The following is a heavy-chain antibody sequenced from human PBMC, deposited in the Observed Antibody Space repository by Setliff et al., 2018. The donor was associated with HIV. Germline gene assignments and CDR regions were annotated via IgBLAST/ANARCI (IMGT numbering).Heavy chain of an antibody. D-gene: IGHD3-10*01. CDR2: INHSGST. CDR1: GGSFSSYY. V-gene: IGHV4-34*01. CDR3: ARGMVRGLRWNY. Sequence: PSETLSLTCTAYGGSFSSYYWSWIRQPPGKGLEWIGEINHSGSTNYNPSLKSRVTISIDTSKNQFSLKLSSVTAADTAVYYCARGMVRGLRWNYWGQGTLVTVSS. J-gene: IGHJ4*02.